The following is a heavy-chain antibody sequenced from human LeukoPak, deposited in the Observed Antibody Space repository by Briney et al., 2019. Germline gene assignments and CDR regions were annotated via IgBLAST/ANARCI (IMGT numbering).Heavy chain of an antibody. J-gene: IGHJ5*02. CDR1: GDSISSGDYY. CDR2: IYYSGST. V-gene: IGHV4-30-4*01. D-gene: IGHD3-10*01. CDR3: ARVRVRGVMTRFDP. Sequence: SETLSLTCTVSGDSISSGDYYWSWIRQPPGKGLEWIGYIYYSGSTYYNPSLKSRVTISVDTSKNQFSLKLGSVTAADTAVYYCARVRVRGVMTRFDPWGQGTLVTVSS.